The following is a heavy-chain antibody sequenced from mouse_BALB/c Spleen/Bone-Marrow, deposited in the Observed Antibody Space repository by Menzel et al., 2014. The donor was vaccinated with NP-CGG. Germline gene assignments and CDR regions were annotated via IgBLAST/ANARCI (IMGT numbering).Heavy chain of an antibody. J-gene: IGHJ1*01. CDR3: TRSNYGYWYFDV. CDR2: INPSNGGT. CDR1: GYSFTNYY. V-gene: IGHV1S81*02. D-gene: IGHD1-1*01. Sequence: QVHVKQSGAELVKPGASVKLSCKASGYSFTNYYMYWVKRRPGQGLEWIGEINPSNGGTNFNEKFKNKATLTVDKSSSTAYMQLSSLTSEDSAAYYCTRSNYGYWYFDVWGAGTTVTVSS.